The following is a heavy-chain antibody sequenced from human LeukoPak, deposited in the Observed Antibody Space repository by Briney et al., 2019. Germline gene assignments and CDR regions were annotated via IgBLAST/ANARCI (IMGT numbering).Heavy chain of an antibody. Sequence: ASVKVSCKASGYTFTGYYMHWVRQAPGQGLEWMGRINPNSGGTNYAQKFQGRVTMTRGTSISTAYMELSRLRSDDTAVYYCARSLSYSSSWSSDYWGQGTLVTVSS. V-gene: IGHV1-2*06. CDR1: GYTFTGYY. CDR2: INPNSGGT. CDR3: ARSLSYSSSWSSDY. D-gene: IGHD6-13*01. J-gene: IGHJ4*02.